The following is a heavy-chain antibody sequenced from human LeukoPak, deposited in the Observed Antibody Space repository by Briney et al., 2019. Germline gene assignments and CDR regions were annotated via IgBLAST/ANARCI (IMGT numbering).Heavy chain of an antibody. Sequence: PGGSLRLSCAASGFTFSSYWMSWVRQAPGKGLEWVANIKQDGSEKYYVDSVKGRFTISRDNAKSSLYLQMNSLRIEDTAVYYCARGIEDSRLQPVSQWYDPWGQGTLVSISS. CDR2: IKQDGSEK. V-gene: IGHV3-7*04. J-gene: IGHJ5*02. CDR3: ARGIEDSRLQPVSQWYDP. CDR1: GFTFSSYW. D-gene: IGHD4-11*01.